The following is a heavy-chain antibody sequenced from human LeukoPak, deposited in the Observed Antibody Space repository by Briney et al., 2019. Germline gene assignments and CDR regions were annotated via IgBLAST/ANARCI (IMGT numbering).Heavy chain of an antibody. CDR2: ISGSGGNA. D-gene: IGHD6-13*01. CDR1: GFSFSSYA. V-gene: IGHV3-23*01. CDR3: AKVSWANYFDY. Sequence: GGSLRLSCAASGFSFSSYAMSWVRQAPGKGLEWVSAISGSGGNAYYADSVRGRFTISRDNSKNTLYLQMNSLRAEDTAIYYCAKVSWANYFDYWGQGTLVTVSS. J-gene: IGHJ4*02.